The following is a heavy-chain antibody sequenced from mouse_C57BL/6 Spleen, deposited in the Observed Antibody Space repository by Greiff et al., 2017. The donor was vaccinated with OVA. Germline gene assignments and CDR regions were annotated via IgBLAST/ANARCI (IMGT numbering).Heavy chain of an antibody. CDR3: AREDYDYDGFAY. D-gene: IGHD2-4*01. CDR1: GYTFTSYW. CDR2: IDPSDSET. J-gene: IGHJ3*01. V-gene: IGHV1-52*01. Sequence: VQLQQPGVELVRPGSSVKLSCKASGYTFTSYWMHWVKQRPIQGLEWIGNIDPSDSETHYNQKFKDKATLTVDKSSSTAYMQLSSLTSEDSAVYYCAREDYDYDGFAYWGQGTLVTVSA.